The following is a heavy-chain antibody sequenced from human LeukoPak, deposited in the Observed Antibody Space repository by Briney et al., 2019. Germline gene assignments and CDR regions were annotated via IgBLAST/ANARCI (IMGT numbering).Heavy chain of an antibody. CDR2: TSSSSSYI. CDR3: ARDRPGIAAAGTNY. Sequence: KTGGSLRLSCAASGFTFSSYSMNWVRQAPGKGLEWVSSTSSSSSYIYYADSVKGRFTISRDNAKNSLYLQMNSLRAEDTAVYYCARDRPGIAAAGTNYWGQGTLVTVSS. CDR1: GFTFSSYS. J-gene: IGHJ4*02. V-gene: IGHV3-21*01. D-gene: IGHD6-13*01.